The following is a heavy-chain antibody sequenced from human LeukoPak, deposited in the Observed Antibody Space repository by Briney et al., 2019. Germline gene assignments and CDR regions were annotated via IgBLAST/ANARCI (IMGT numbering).Heavy chain of an antibody. CDR3: ARYDGGATADF. Sequence: GESLKISCKGSGYSLTNYWIAWVRQMPGKGLEWMGIVFPVDSDTRYSPSFQGQVTISADKSINTAYLQWSSLKASDTAMYYCARYDGGATADFWGQGTLVTVSS. J-gene: IGHJ4*02. CDR2: VFPVDSDT. D-gene: IGHD1-26*01. CDR1: GYSLTNYW. V-gene: IGHV5-51*01.